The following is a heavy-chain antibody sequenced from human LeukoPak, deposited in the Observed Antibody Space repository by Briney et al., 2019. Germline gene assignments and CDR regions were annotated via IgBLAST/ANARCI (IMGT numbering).Heavy chain of an antibody. CDR3: ARGAGYSREARFDY. CDR2: IYYSGST. V-gene: IGHV4-59*01. Sequence: SETLSLTCTVSGGSISSYYWSWIRQPPGKGLEWIGYIYYSGSTNYNPSLKSRVTISVDTSKNQLSLKLSSVTAADTAVYYCARGAGYSREARFDYWGQGTLVTVSS. D-gene: IGHD3-9*01. J-gene: IGHJ4*02. CDR1: GGSISSYY.